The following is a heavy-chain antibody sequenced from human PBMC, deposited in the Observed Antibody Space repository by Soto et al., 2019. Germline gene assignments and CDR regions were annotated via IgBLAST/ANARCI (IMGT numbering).Heavy chain of an antibody. CDR2: ISGSGGST. CDR1: GFTFSSYA. D-gene: IGHD6-13*01. CDR3: AYSSTPFDY. J-gene: IGHJ4*02. Sequence: EVPLLESGGGLVQPGGSLRLSCAASGFTFSSYAMSWVRQAPGKGLEWVSAISGSGGSTYYADSVKGLFTISRDNSKNTMSLQMNSLRAEDTAVYYCAYSSTPFDYWGQGTLVTDSS. V-gene: IGHV3-23*01.